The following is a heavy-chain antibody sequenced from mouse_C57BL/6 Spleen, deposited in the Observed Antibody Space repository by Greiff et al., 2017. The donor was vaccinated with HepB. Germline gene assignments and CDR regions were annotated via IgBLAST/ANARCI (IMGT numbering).Heavy chain of an antibody. J-gene: IGHJ2*01. D-gene: IGHD1-1*01. Sequence: VHVKQSGPELVKPGASVKISCKASGYSFTDYNMNWVKQSNGKSLEWIGVINPNYGTTSYNQKFKGKATLTVDQSSSTAYMQLNSLTSEDSAVYYCARRHYYGPDRFDYWGQGTTLTVSS. CDR1: GYSFTDYN. CDR3: ARRHYYGPDRFDY. V-gene: IGHV1-39*01. CDR2: INPNYGTT.